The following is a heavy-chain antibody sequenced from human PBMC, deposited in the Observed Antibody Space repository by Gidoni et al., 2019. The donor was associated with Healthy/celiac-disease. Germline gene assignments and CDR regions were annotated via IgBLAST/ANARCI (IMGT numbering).Heavy chain of an antibody. CDR2: INHSGST. J-gene: IGHJ2*01. CDR3: ASTYYGDYFYWYFDL. Sequence: QVQLQQCGAGLLKPSETLSLTCAVYGGSFSGYYWSWIRQPPGKGLEWIGEINHSGSTNYNPSLKSRVTISVDTSKNQFSLKLSSVTAADTAVYYCASTYYGDYFYWYFDLWGRGTLVTVSS. D-gene: IGHD4-17*01. CDR1: GGSFSGYY. V-gene: IGHV4-34*01.